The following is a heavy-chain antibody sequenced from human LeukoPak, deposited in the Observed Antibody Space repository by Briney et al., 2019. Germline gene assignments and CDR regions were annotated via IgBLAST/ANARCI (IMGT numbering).Heavy chain of an antibody. Sequence: GESLKISCRGSGYSFTSYWIGWVRQMPGKGLEWMGIIYLGDSDTNYSPSFQGQVTISADKSISTAYLQWSSLKASDTAMYYCARPPEQGGTDYWGQGTLVTVSS. CDR3: ARPPEQGGTDY. CDR1: GYSFTSYW. J-gene: IGHJ4*02. D-gene: IGHD1-26*01. V-gene: IGHV5-51*01. CDR2: IYLGDSDT.